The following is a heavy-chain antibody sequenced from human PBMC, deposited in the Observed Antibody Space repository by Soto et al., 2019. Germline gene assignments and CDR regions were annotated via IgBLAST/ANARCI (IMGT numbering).Heavy chain of an antibody. Sequence: EVRLLESGGGLVQPGGSLRLSCAASGFTFSVYAMSWVRQAPGKGLEWVSGISGSGDSTHYADSVKGRFTVSRDNSKSTLYLQTNSLRAEDTAINYCAKALYGGFTYWGQGTLVTVSS. D-gene: IGHD3-10*01. J-gene: IGHJ4*02. V-gene: IGHV3-23*01. CDR3: AKALYGGFTY. CDR2: ISGSGDST. CDR1: GFTFSVYA.